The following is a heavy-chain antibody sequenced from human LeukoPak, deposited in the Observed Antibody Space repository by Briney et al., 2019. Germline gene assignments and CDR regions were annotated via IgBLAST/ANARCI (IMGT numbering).Heavy chain of an antibody. Sequence: GGSLRLSCAASGFTFSSYSMNWVRQAPGKGLEWVSYISSSSSTIYYADSVKGRLTISRDNAKNSLYLQMNSLRAEDTAVYYCASLLYYYYMDVWGKGTMVTVSS. CDR2: ISSSSSTI. D-gene: IGHD1-26*01. CDR1: GFTFSSYS. J-gene: IGHJ6*03. V-gene: IGHV3-48*04. CDR3: ASLLYYYYMDV.